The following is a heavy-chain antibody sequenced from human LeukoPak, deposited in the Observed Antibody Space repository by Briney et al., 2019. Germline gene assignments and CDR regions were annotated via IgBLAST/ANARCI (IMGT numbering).Heavy chain of an antibody. CDR2: ISSSSSYT. CDR1: GGSISSGDYY. Sequence: LSLTCTVSGGSISSGDYYMSWIRQAPGKGLEWVSYISSSSSYTNYADSVKGRFTISRDNAKNSLYLQMNSLRAEDTAVYYCARDRKDYDFWSGYYTFDYWGQGTLVTVSS. D-gene: IGHD3-3*01. CDR3: ARDRKDYDFWSGYYTFDY. V-gene: IGHV3-11*06. J-gene: IGHJ4*02.